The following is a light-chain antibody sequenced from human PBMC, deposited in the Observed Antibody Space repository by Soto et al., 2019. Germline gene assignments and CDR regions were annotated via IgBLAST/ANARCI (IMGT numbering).Light chain of an antibody. V-gene: IGKV3-15*01. CDR2: GAS. J-gene: IGKJ5*01. Sequence: EFGMTHSPDTLSAYKGGSAALSCRASQSVGTNLAWYQQRPGQAPRLLIYGASTKATGVPARFSGSGSGAEFILNISSLQSEDFAFYYCQQYYDLPLITFGQVTLLEI. CDR1: QSVGTN. CDR3: QQYYDLPLIT.